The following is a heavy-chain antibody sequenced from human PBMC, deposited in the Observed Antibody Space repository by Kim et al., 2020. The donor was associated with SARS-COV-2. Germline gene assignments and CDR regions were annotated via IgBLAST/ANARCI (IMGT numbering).Heavy chain of an antibody. D-gene: IGHD2-15*01. CDR1: GYTFTSYA. V-gene: IGHV1-3*01. Sequence: ASVKVSCKASGYTFTSYAMHWVRQAPGQRLEWMGWINAGNGNTKYSQKFQGRVTITRDTSASTAYMELSSLRSEDTAVYYCAREGCSGGSCYSLTWYFDLWCRGTLVTVSS. CDR3: AREGCSGGSCYSLTWYFDL. CDR2: INAGNGNT. J-gene: IGHJ2*01.